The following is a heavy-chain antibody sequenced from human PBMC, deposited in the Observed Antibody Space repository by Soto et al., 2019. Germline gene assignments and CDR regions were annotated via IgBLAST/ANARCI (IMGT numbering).Heavy chain of an antibody. CDR1: GYTFTSYG. J-gene: IGHJ4*02. CDR2: ISAYNGNT. D-gene: IGHD3-22*01. CDR3: ARGPMYYYDSSGYYLPDY. V-gene: IGHV1-18*04. Sequence: QVQLVQSGAEVKKPGASVKVSCKASGYTFTSYGISWVRQAPGQGLEWMGWISAYNGNTNYAQKLQGRVTMTTDTSTSTAYMQLRSLRSDDTAVYYCARGPMYYYDSSGYYLPDYWGQGTLVTVSS.